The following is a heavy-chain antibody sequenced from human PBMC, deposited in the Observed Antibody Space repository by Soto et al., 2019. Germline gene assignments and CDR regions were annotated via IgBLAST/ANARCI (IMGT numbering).Heavy chain of an antibody. D-gene: IGHD3-16*01. CDR2: ISFDGGKK. CDR3: FGGNGGPQ. CDR1: GFTFNYYD. J-gene: IGHJ4*02. Sequence: PGGSLRLSCAASGFTFNYYDIQWVRQAPGKGLEWVAVISFDGGKKYYADSVRGRFTISRDNSNNSASLQMNSLRVEDTAVYFCFGGNGGPQWGQGTLVTVSS. V-gene: IGHV3-30-3*01.